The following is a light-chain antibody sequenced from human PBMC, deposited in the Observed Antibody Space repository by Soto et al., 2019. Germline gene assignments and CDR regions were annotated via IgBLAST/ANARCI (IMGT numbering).Light chain of an antibody. V-gene: IGKV3-20*01. CDR2: GAS. J-gene: IGKJ1*01. CDR3: EQYGSSPTWT. Sequence: EIVLTQSPGTLYLSQGERATLSCRASQSVSSSYLAWYQQKPGQAPRLLIYGASSRATGIPDRFSGSGSGTDFTLTISRLEPEDFAVYYCEQYGSSPTWTFGQGTKVEIK. CDR1: QSVSSSY.